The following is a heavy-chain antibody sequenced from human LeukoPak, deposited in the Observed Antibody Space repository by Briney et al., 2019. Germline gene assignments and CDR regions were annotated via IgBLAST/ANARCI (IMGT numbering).Heavy chain of an antibody. D-gene: IGHD1-14*01. V-gene: IGHV1-18*04. CDR1: GYTFTGYY. J-gene: IGHJ4*02. CDR2: ISAYNGNT. CDR3: ARVSGHHKPRCFDY. Sequence: TSVKVSCKASGYTFTGYYMHWVRQAPGQGLEWMGWISAYNGNTNYAQKLQGRVTMTTDTSTSTAYMELRSLRSDDTAVYYCARVSGHHKPRCFDYWGQGTLVTVSS.